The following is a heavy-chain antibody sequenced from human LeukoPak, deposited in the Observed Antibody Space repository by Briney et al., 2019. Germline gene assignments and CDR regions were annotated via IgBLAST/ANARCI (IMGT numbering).Heavy chain of an antibody. V-gene: IGHV3-23*01. CDR1: GFTFSSYG. CDR3: AKRGMVRGVNPYDY. J-gene: IGHJ4*02. Sequence: PGGSLRLSCVASGFTFSSYGMSWVRQAPGKGLEWVSAISGSGGSTYYADSVKGRFTISRDNSKNTLYLQMNSLRAEDTAVYYCAKRGMVRGVNPYDYWGQGTLVTVSS. D-gene: IGHD3-10*01. CDR2: ISGSGGST.